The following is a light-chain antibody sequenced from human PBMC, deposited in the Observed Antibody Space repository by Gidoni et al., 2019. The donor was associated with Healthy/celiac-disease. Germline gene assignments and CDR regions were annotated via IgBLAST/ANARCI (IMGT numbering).Light chain of an antibody. CDR2: GNS. CDR1: SSNIGSGYD. CDR3: QSYDSSLSGSKV. J-gene: IGLJ2*01. Sequence: QSVLPQPPSVSGAPGQRVTISCTGSSSNIGSGYDVHWYQQRPGTAPKLLIYGNSNRPSGVPDRFSGSKSGTSASLAITGLQAEDEADYYCQSYDSSLSGSKVFGGGTKLTVL. V-gene: IGLV1-40*01.